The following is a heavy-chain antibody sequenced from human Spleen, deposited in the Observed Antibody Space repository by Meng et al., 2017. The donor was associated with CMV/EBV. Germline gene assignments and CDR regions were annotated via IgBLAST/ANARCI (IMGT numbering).Heavy chain of an antibody. Sequence: GESLKISCAASGFTFSTYNMHWVRQAPGEGLEWVSSISGSSSYIYYADSLKGRFTISRDNAKNSLYLQMNSLRAEDTTVYYCARVGDGYNYDGGYYGMDVWGQGTTVTVSS. CDR1: GFTFSTYN. D-gene: IGHD5-24*01. CDR3: ARVGDGYNYDGGYYGMDV. CDR2: ISGSSSYI. V-gene: IGHV3-21*01. J-gene: IGHJ6*02.